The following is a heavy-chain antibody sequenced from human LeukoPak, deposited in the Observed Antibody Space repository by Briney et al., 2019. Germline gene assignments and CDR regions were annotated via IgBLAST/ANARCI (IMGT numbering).Heavy chain of an antibody. CDR3: TSHRYNWNDWFDP. CDR1: GFTFGDYV. J-gene: IGHJ5*02. V-gene: IGHV3-49*04. D-gene: IGHD1-1*01. CDR2: IRSKPYGGTT. Sequence: GGSLRLSCTVSGFTFGDYVMSWVRQAPGKGLEWVGFIRSKPYGGTTEYAASVKGRFTISRDDSKSVAYLQMNSRKTEDTAGYYCTSHRYNWNDWFDPWGQGTLVTVSS.